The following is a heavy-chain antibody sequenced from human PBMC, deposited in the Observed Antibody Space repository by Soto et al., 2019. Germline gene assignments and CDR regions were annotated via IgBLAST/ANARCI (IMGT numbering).Heavy chain of an antibody. D-gene: IGHD2-2*01. V-gene: IGHV4-39*01. CDR2: IYYSGST. CDR3: ATHACNGVHS. J-gene: IGHJ4*02. Sequence: QLQLQESGPGLVKPSETLSLTCTVSGGSISSSSYFWGWIRQPPGKGLEWIGSIYYSGSTSYNPSLTTPVPISVATSTPPFSLTLRSVPAAATAVYYFATHACNGVHSCGQGPLVTVSS. CDR1: GGSISSSSYF.